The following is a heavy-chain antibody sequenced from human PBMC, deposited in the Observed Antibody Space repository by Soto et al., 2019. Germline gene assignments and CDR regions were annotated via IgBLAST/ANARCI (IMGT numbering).Heavy chain of an antibody. D-gene: IGHD6-13*01. V-gene: IGHV5-51*03. Sequence: ELQLVQSGPEVKKPGDSLKISCKASGYNFSTYWIGWVRQMPGKGLEWMGIIYPDDSDTRYNPSFEGHVTISVDKSISTVYLQWASLKASDTAMYYCACDRRSTNWYVREAFDVWGQGTVVTVSS. CDR1: GYNFSTYW. CDR2: IYPDDSDT. CDR3: ACDRRSTNWYVREAFDV. J-gene: IGHJ3*01.